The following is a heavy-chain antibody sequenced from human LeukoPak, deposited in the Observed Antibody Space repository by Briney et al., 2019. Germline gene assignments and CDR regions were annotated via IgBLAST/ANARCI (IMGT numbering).Heavy chain of an antibody. J-gene: IGHJ6*02. CDR3: ARADGYYYGMDV. D-gene: IGHD5-24*01. V-gene: IGHV4-59*01. CDR1: GGSISSYY. CDR2: TYYSGST. Sequence: SETLSLTCNVSGGSISSYYWSWIRQPPGKGLEWIGYTYYSGSTNYNPSLKSRVTISVDTSKNQFSLKLTSVTAADTAVYYCARADGYYYGMDVWGQGTTVTVSS.